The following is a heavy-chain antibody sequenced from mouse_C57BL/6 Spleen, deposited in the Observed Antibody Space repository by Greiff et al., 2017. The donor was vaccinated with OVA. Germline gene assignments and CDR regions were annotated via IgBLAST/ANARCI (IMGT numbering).Heavy chain of an antibody. D-gene: IGHD2-4*01. CDR3: ARWDYDYFDY. Sequence: VKLMESGAELVKPGASVKMSCKASGYTFTSYWITWVKQRPGQGLEWIGDIYPGSGSTNYNEKFKSKATLTVDTSSSTAYMQLSSLTSEDSAVYYCARWDYDYFDYWGQGTTLTVSS. V-gene: IGHV1-55*01. J-gene: IGHJ2*01. CDR1: GYTFTSYW. CDR2: IYPGSGST.